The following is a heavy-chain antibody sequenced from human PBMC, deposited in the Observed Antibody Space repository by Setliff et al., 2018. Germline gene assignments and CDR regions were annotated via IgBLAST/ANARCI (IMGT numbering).Heavy chain of an antibody. D-gene: IGHD3-3*01. CDR1: GGSFSGYY. J-gene: IGHJ4*02. Sequence: SETLSLTCAVYGGSFSGYYWSWIRQPPGKGLEWIGEINHSGSTNYNPSLKSRVTISVDTSKNQFSLKLSSVAAADTAVYYCARVDNFWSGPIDYWGQGTLVTVSS. V-gene: IGHV4-34*01. CDR2: INHSGST. CDR3: ARVDNFWSGPIDY.